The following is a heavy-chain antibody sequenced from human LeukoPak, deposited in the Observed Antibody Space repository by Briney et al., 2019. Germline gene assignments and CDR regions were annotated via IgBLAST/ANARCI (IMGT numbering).Heavy chain of an antibody. J-gene: IGHJ5*02. Sequence: TSETLSLTRTVSGGSISSYYWSWIRQPPGKGLEWIGYIYYSGSTNYNPSLKSRVTISVDTSKNQFSLKLSSVTAADTAVYYCARGYSSGWLPGWFDPWGQGTLVTVSS. D-gene: IGHD6-19*01. CDR3: ARGYSSGWLPGWFDP. CDR2: IYYSGST. CDR1: GGSISSYY. V-gene: IGHV4-59*01.